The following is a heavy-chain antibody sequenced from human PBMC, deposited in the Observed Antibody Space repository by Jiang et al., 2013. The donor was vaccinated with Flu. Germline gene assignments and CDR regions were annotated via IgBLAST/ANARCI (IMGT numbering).Heavy chain of an antibody. D-gene: IGHD5-24*01. CDR1: GGTFSSYA. CDR3: ARGRDGYNPIDY. CDR2: IIPILGIA. V-gene: IGHV1-69*04. Sequence: GGTFSSYAISWVRQAPGQGLEWMGRIIPILGIANYAQKFQGRVTITADKSTSTAYMELSSLRSEDTAVYYCARGRDGYNPIDYWGQGTLVTVSS. J-gene: IGHJ4*02.